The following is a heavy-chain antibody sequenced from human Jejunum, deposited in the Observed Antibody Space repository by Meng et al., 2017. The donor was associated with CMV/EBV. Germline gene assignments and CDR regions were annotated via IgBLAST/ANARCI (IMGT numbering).Heavy chain of an antibody. CDR2: ISSDGNNH. CDR1: GVAFRGFY. D-gene: IGHD3-16*01. J-gene: IGHJ4*02. CDR3: AGFSGFDYNYFSLNR. Sequence: SGVAFRGFYMHWFRQAPGKGQEWVALISSDGNNHYYADSVKGRFTISRDNSKNTLYLQMNSLRPEDTAVYYCAGFSGFDYNYFSLNRWGQGTLVTVSS. V-gene: IGHV3-30-3*01.